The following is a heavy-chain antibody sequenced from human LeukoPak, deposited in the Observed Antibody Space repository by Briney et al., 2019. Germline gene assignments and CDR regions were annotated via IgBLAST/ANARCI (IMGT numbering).Heavy chain of an antibody. V-gene: IGHV1-18*03. J-gene: IGHJ4*02. CDR1: GYSFVLYG. Sequence: GASVKVSCKASGYSFVLYGISWVRQAPGEGPEWMGWISGSTGDTNYAQKFQGRVTMTADTSSSTAYMELRSLRLDDMALYYCARDENYGIFFNVDYWGQGTLVTVSS. D-gene: IGHD4-17*01. CDR3: ARDENYGIFFNVDY. CDR2: ISGSTGDT.